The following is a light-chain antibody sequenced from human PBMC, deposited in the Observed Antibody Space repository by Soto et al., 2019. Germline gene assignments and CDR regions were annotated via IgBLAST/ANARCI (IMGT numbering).Light chain of an antibody. CDR2: KAS. J-gene: IGKJ1*01. CDR1: QTISSW. Sequence: DIQMTQSPSTLSGSVGDRVTITCRASQTISSWLAWYQQKPGKAPKLLIYKASTLKSGVPSRFSGSGSGTEFTLTISRLEPEDFAVYYCQQYGSSTFGQGTKVDIK. V-gene: IGKV1-5*03. CDR3: QQYGSST.